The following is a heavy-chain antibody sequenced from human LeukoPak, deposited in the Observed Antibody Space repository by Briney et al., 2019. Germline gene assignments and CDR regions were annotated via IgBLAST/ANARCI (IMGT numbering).Heavy chain of an antibody. Sequence: GGSLALSCAASGFTVSSIHMNWVRQAPGKGLELVSVIYSGGSTYYADSVKGRFTISRDNAKNSLYLQVNSLRADDTAVYYCARLQRYVSDYYYGMDVWGQGTTVTASS. V-gene: IGHV3-53*01. CDR1: GFTVSSIH. J-gene: IGHJ6*02. CDR3: ARLQRYVSDYYYGMDV. CDR2: IYSGGST. D-gene: IGHD5-24*01.